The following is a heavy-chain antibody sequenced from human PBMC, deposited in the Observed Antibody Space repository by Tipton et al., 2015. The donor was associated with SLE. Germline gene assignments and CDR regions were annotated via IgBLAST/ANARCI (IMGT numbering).Heavy chain of an antibody. D-gene: IGHD1-1*01. CDR2: IYHTGTT. CDR3: ATNWN. V-gene: IGHV4-39*07. CDR1: GGSISSSSYY. J-gene: IGHJ3*01. Sequence: TLSLTCTVSGGSISSSSYYWGWIRQPPGKGLEWIGSIYHTGTTYYNPSLKSRVTISVDTSKNQFSLRLTSVTAADTAVYYCATNWNWGQGTMVTVSS.